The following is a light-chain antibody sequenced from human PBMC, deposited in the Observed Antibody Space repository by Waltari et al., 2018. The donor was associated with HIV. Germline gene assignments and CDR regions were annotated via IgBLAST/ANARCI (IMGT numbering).Light chain of an antibody. CDR1: SADIGSNT. J-gene: IGLJ2*01. V-gene: IGLV1-44*01. Sequence: QSVLTQPPSASGTPGQTVTIPCSGSSADIGSNTVNWYKQLPGTAPKLLIYNTYQRPSGVPDRFSASQSGTSASLAISGLQSEDEADYYCAAWDDSMEGHVFGGGTKLTIL. CDR3: AAWDDSMEGHV. CDR2: NTY.